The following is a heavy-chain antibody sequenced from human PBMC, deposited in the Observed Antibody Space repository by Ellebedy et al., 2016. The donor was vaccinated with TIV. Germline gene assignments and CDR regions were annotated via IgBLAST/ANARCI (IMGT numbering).Heavy chain of an antibody. CDR1: GASLSSYY. J-gene: IGHJ3*01. CDR3: ARPFISGTTDAFDV. D-gene: IGHD1-20*01. Sequence: MPSETLSLTCSVSGASLSSYYWSWIRQPPGKGLEWIGYTYYSWSTNYNPSLKSRVTISVDTSKNQFSLKLSSLTAADTAVYYCARPFISGTTDAFDVWGQGTMVTVSS. V-gene: IGHV4-59*08. CDR2: TYYSWST.